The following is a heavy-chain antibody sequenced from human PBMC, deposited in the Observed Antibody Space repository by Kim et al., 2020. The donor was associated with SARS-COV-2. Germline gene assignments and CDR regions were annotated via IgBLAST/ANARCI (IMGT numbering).Heavy chain of an antibody. V-gene: IGHV1-69*13. CDR2: IIPIFDTP. D-gene: IGHD2-8*02. CDR3: ARGTDFDS. Sequence: SVKVSCTASGGIFSSYAFSWVRQAPGQGLEWMGGIIPIFDTPHYAQGFQGRLTITADQSTTTVYMELRSLRSEDSAMYYCARGTDFDSWGQGTLVTVSS. J-gene: IGHJ4*02. CDR1: GGIFSSYA.